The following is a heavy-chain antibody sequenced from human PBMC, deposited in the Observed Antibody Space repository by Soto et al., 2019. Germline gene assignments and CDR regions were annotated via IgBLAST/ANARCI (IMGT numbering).Heavy chain of an antibody. J-gene: IGHJ4*02. CDR3: AREEVVAEPTGLYYFDV. V-gene: IGHV3-48*02. D-gene: IGHD1-1*01. CDR2: VSNSRDTI. Sequence: GGSLRLSCSVSGFSFSTYNMNWVRQAPGKGLEWVSYVSNSRDTIYYADSVEGRFAISRDNAKNSLFLQMSSLRDDDTAVYYCAREEVVAEPTGLYYFDVWGQGTLVTVSS. CDR1: GFSFSTYN.